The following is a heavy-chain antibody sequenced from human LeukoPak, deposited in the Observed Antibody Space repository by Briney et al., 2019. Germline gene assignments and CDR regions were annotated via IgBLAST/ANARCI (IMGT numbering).Heavy chain of an antibody. V-gene: IGHV5-51*01. CDR3: RSHATMGATQSNFDY. CDR1: GCSFPTYW. CDR2: IYPGDSDT. Sequence: GESLKISCKGPGCSFPTYWIGWVRQMPGKGLEWMGIIYPGDSDTRYNPSFQGQVTISADNSTSTAYLQWSSMKALDTAIFYYRSHATMGATQSNFDYWGQGTLVTVSS. D-gene: IGHD1-26*01. J-gene: IGHJ4*02.